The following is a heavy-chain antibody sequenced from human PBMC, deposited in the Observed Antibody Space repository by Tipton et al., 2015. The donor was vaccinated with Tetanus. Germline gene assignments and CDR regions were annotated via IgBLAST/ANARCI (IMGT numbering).Heavy chain of an antibody. CDR2: VYHSGST. CDR1: GGSVSRSSHY. V-gene: IGHV4-61*01. Sequence: TLSLTCTVSGGSVSRSSHYWTWIRQPPGKELEWVGYVYHSGSTNYHPSLKSRVTISVDTSKNQFSLNLRSVITADTAVYYCARANNDYPKKGPFDYWGQGIPVTVSS. CDR3: ARANNDYPKKGPFDY. D-gene: IGHD5-12*01. J-gene: IGHJ4*02.